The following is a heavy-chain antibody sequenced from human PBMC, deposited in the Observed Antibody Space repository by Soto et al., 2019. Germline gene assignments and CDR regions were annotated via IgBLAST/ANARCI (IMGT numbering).Heavy chain of an antibody. D-gene: IGHD3-10*01. J-gene: IGHJ6*03. CDR3: ARERWYGPKYSGYYYYMDV. Sequence: SETLSLTCAVYGGSFSGYYWSWIRQPPGKGLEWIGEINHSGSTNYNPSLKSRVTISVDTSKNQFSLKLSSVTAADTAVYYCARERWYGPKYSGYYYYMDVWGKGTTVTAP. CDR2: INHSGST. V-gene: IGHV4-34*01. CDR1: GGSFSGYY.